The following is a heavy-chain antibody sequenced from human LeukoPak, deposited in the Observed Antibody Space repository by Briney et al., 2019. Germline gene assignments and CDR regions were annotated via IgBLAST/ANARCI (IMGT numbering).Heavy chain of an antibody. V-gene: IGHV1-8*03. CDR3: ARGGYYYDSSGDHAFDS. J-gene: IGHJ3*02. CDR2: MNANSGNT. Sequence: ASVKVSCKASGYTFTSYDINWVRQATGQGLEWMGWMNANSGNTGYAQKFQGRVTITRNTSISTAYMELSSLRSEDTAVYYCARGGYYYDSSGDHAFDSWGQGTMVTVSS. D-gene: IGHD3-22*01. CDR1: GYTFTSYD.